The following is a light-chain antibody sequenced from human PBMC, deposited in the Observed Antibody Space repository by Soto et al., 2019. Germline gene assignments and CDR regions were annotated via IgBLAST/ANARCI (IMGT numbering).Light chain of an antibody. Sequence: QSVLTQPPSVSEAPRQKVTISCSGSFSNIGNSAVNWYQQLPGKAPKLLIYYDDLLPSGVSDRFSGSKSGTSASLAISGLQSEDEADYYCAAWDDSLNAWVFGGWTKLTVL. CDR1: FSNIGNSA. CDR2: YDD. J-gene: IGLJ3*02. V-gene: IGLV1-36*01. CDR3: AAWDDSLNAWV.